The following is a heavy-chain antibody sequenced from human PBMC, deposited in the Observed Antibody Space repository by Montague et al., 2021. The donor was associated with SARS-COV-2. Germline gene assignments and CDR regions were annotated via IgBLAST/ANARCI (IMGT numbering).Heavy chain of an antibody. J-gene: IGHJ4*02. D-gene: IGHD5-24*01. V-gene: IGHV4-59*11. CDR2: INSDGST. CDR3: ATGGFSVELAPSYYFDS. CDR1: GGSISGHY. Sequence: SETQSLTCGVSGGSISGHYWAWIWQPPEKGLEWIGDINSDGSTNYNPSLKSRVTLSVGPSKNQFSLKMSSVAAADTATYYCATGGFSVELAPSYYFDSWGQGTLVTVSS.